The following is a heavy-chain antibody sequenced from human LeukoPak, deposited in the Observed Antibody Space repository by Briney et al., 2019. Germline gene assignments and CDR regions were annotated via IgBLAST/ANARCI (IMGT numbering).Heavy chain of an antibody. CDR3: AALGGTYSY. D-gene: IGHD1-26*01. CDR2: LYYSGST. Sequence: SSQTLSLTCTVSGGAISGYYWSWIRQPPAEGLEWIGYLYYSGSTNYNPSLKSRVTISVDTSKNQFYLKLSSVTAADTAVYYCAALGGTYSYWGQGTLVTVSS. J-gene: IGHJ4*02. CDR1: GGAISGYY. V-gene: IGHV4-59*03.